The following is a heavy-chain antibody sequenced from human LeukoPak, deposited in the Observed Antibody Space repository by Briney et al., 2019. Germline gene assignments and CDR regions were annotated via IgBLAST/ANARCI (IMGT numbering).Heavy chain of an antibody. J-gene: IGHJ4*02. CDR1: GFTFSSYA. V-gene: IGHV3-23*01. CDR3: AKGPHYYDSSGYRVPLDY. Sequence: HPGGSLRLSCAASGFTFSSYAMSWVRQAPGKGLEWVSAISGSGGSTYYADSVKGRFTISRDNSKNTLYLQMNSLRAEDTAVYYCAKGPHYYDSSGYRVPLDYWGQGTLVTVSS. D-gene: IGHD3-22*01. CDR2: ISGSGGST.